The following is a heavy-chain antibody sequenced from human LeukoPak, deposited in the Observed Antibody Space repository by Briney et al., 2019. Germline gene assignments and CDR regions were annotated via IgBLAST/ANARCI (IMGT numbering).Heavy chain of an antibody. CDR1: GSMYNYY. D-gene: IGHD1-26*01. V-gene: IGHV4-59*08. J-gene: IGHJ4*02. CDR2: VHYSGST. Sequence: SETLSLTCTVSGSMYNYYWSWIRQPPGKGLEWIGYVHYSGSTNYNPSLKSRVTMSLDTSESQVSLKLNSVTAADTAVYYCARHISSGGTYAYFDYWGQGTLVTVSS. CDR3: ARHISSGGTYAYFDY.